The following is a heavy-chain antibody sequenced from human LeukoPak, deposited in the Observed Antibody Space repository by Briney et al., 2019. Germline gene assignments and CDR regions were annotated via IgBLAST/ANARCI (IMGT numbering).Heavy chain of an antibody. CDR3: ASRDGYKNKEY. J-gene: IGHJ4*02. CDR1: GGSISSSNW. V-gene: IGHV4-4*02. Sequence: SETLSLTCAVSGGSISSSNWWSWVRQPPGKGLEWIGEIYHSGSTNYNPSLKSRITISVDTSKDQFSLKLSSVTAADTAVYYCASRDGYKNKEYWGQGTLVTVSS. D-gene: IGHD5-24*01. CDR2: IYHSGST.